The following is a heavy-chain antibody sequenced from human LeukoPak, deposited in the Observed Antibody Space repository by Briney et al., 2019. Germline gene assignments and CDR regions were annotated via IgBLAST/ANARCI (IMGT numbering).Heavy chain of an antibody. D-gene: IGHD3-22*01. CDR2: IIPIFGTA. CDR1: GGTFSSYA. CDR3: ARSGRGYYDSSGYGRFDY. Sequence: ASVKVSCKASGGTFSSYAISWVRQAPGQGLEWMGGIIPIFGTANYAQKFQGRVTITADESTSTAYMELSSLRSEDTAVYYCARSGRGYYDSSGYGRFDYWGQGTLVTVSS. V-gene: IGHV1-69*13. J-gene: IGHJ4*02.